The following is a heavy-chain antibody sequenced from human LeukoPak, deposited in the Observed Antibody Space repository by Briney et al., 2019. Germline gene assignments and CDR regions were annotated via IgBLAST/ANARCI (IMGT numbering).Heavy chain of an antibody. CDR3: ARGGYYYDSSGYSHLPDY. J-gene: IGHJ4*02. Sequence: SVKVSCKASGGTFSSYAFSWVRQAPGQGLEWMGGIIPIVGTTNYAQMFRGRVTITADESTSTAYMELSSLRSEDTAVYYCARGGYYYDSSGYSHLPDYWGQGTLVTVSA. D-gene: IGHD3-22*01. CDR1: GGTFSSYA. V-gene: IGHV1-69*13. CDR2: IIPIVGTT.